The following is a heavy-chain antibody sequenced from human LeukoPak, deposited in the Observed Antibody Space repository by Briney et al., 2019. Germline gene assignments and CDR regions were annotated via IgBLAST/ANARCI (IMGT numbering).Heavy chain of an antibody. Sequence: SVKVSCKASGGTFSSYAISWVRQAPGQGLEWMGGIIPIFGTANYAQKFQGRVTITADESTSTAYMELSSLRSEDTAVYYCARDPQRYCSSTSCPHDYYYYYGMDVWGQGTTVTVSS. CDR2: IIPIFGTA. CDR3: ARDPQRYCSSTSCPHDYYYYYGMDV. D-gene: IGHD2-2*01. J-gene: IGHJ6*02. V-gene: IGHV1-69*13. CDR1: GGTFSSYA.